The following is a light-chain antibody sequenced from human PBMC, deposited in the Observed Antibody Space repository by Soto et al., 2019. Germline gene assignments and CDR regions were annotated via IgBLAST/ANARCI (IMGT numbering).Light chain of an antibody. CDR1: QSISSN. Sequence: EVVMTQSPATLSVSPGERATLSCRASQSISSNLAWYQQKPGQAPRLLIYGVSTRATGIPARFSGSGSGTEFSLTISSLQYEDFSVYYCQQYGSWPPWTFGQGTKVEVK. J-gene: IGKJ1*01. V-gene: IGKV3-15*01. CDR2: GVS. CDR3: QQYGSWPPWT.